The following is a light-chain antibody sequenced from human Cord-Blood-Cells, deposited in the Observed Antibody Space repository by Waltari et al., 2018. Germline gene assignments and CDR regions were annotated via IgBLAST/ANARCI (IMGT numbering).Light chain of an antibody. V-gene: IGLV4-69*01. CDR1: SGHSSYA. Sequence: QLVLTQSPSASASLGASVKLTCTLSSGHSSYAIAWHQQQPEKGPRYLMKLNSDGSPSKGDGIPDRFSGSSSGGERYLTISSHQSEDEADYYCQTWGTGIWVVGGGTKLTVL. CDR3: QTWGTGIWV. CDR2: LNSDGSP. J-gene: IGLJ3*02.